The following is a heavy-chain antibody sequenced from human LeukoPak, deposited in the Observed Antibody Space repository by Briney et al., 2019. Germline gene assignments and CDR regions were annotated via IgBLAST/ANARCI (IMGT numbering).Heavy chain of an antibody. CDR1: GFTFSDAW. D-gene: IGHD2-15*01. V-gene: IGHV3-15*01. CDR2: LKNKADGETT. Sequence: GGSLRLSSASSGFTFSDAWISWVRRAPREGLEWVGRLKNKADGETTNYAAPVKGRFTISRDDSKNTAYLQMNSLKTEDTALYYCTTRGGFGYWGQGTLVTVSS. J-gene: IGHJ4*02. CDR3: TTRGGFGY.